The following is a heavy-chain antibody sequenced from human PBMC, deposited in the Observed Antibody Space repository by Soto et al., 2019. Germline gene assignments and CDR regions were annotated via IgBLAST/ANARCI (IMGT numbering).Heavy chain of an antibody. Sequence: PSETLSLTCTVSGGSISSYYWSWIRQPPGKGLEWIGYIYYSGSTNYNPSLKSRVPISVDTSKNQFSLKLSSVTAADTAVYYCARGGRYYATRGSNWFDPWGQGTLVTVSS. J-gene: IGHJ5*02. V-gene: IGHV4-59*01. CDR3: ARGGRYYATRGSNWFDP. CDR2: IYYSGST. D-gene: IGHD1-26*01. CDR1: GGSISSYY.